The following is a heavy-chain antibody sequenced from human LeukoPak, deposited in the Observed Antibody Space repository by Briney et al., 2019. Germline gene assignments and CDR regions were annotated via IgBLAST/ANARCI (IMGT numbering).Heavy chain of an antibody. CDR1: GYSISSGYY. J-gene: IGHJ4*02. D-gene: IGHD4-17*01. V-gene: IGHV4-38-2*02. CDR2: IYHSGST. CDR3: ARIGDYYFDY. Sequence: SETLSLTCTVSGYSISSGYYWGWIRQPPGKGLEWIGSIYHSGSTYYNPSLKSRVTISVDTSKNQFSLKLSSVTAADTAVYYCARIGDYYFDYWGQGTLVTVSS.